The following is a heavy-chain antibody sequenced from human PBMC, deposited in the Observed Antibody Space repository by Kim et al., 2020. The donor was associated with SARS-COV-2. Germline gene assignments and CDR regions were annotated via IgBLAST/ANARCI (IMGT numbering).Heavy chain of an antibody. J-gene: IGHJ6*02. V-gene: IGHV3-74*01. CDR1: GFTFSSFW. D-gene: IGHD2-21*01. CDR2: IISDGTSA. Sequence: GGSLRLSCAASGFTFSSFWMHWVRQAPGKGLVWVARIISDGTSARHADSVKGRFTISRDNAKKTLYMEMNSLRAEDTAVYYCVVDSYYYYGMDVWGQGTTVSVSS. CDR3: VVDSYYYYGMDV.